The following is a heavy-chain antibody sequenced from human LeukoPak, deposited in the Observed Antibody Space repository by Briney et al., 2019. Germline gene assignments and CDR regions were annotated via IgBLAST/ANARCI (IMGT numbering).Heavy chain of an antibody. CDR2: IYTSGST. V-gene: IGHV4-61*02. CDR3: ARVLRYFDWRGDGMDV. J-gene: IGHJ6*02. D-gene: IGHD3-9*01. CDR1: GFSISSGSYY. Sequence: SETLSFTCTGSGFSISSGSYYWRWLRQPAGKGLEWIGRIYTSGSTNYNPSLKSRVTISVDTSKNQLSLKLSSVTAADTGVYYCARVLRYFDWRGDGMDVWGQGTTVTVSS.